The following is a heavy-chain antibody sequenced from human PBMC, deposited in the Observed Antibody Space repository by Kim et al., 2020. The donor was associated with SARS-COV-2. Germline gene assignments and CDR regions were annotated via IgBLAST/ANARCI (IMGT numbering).Heavy chain of an antibody. Sequence: SETLSLTCTVSGGSISSSSYYWGWIRQPPGKGLEWIGSIYYSGSTYYNPSLKSRVTISVDTSKNQFSLKLSSVTAADTAVYYCARRGFSGTVAADGIEDYWGQGTLVTVSS. D-gene: IGHD6-13*01. V-gene: IGHV4-39*01. CDR2: IYYSGST. CDR3: ARRGFSGTVAADGIEDY. CDR1: GGSISSSSYY. J-gene: IGHJ4*02.